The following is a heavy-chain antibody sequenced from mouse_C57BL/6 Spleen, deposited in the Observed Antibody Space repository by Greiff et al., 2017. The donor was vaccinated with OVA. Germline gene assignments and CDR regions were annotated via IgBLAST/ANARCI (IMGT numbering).Heavy chain of an antibody. Sequence: QVQLKESGAELVKPGASVKISCKASGYAFSSYWMNWVKQRPGKGLEWIGQIYPGDGDTNYNGKFKGKATLTADKSSSTAYMQLSSLTSEDSAVYFCARGDSNEAMDYWGQGTSVTVSS. J-gene: IGHJ4*01. V-gene: IGHV1-80*01. CDR2: IYPGDGDT. CDR3: ARGDSNEAMDY. CDR1: GYAFSSYW. D-gene: IGHD2-5*01.